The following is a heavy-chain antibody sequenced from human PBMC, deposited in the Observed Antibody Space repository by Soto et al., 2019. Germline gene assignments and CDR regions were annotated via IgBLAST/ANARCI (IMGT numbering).Heavy chain of an antibody. D-gene: IGHD6-13*01. CDR2: INCNSGNT. Sequence: ASVKVSCKASGYTFTDHNMHWVRQAPGQGLEWMGWINCNSGNTDFAQKFHGRVTMTRDTSISTAYMDLSRLRTDDTAMYYCARVRVGSSWYNSPDYWGQGTLVTVSS. J-gene: IGHJ4*02. V-gene: IGHV1-2*02. CDR3: ARVRVGSSWYNSPDY. CDR1: GYTFTDHN.